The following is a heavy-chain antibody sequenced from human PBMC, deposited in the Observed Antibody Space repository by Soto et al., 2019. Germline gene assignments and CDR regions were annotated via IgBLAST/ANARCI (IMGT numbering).Heavy chain of an antibody. CDR3: AKDGRLLWFGEGSIDY. Sequence: QVQLVESGGGVVQPGRSLRLSCAASGFTFSSYGMHWVRQAPGKGLEWVAVIWYDGSNKYYADSVKGRFTISRDNSKNTLYLHMKSLRAEDTAVYYCAKDGRLLWFGEGSIDYWGQGTLVTVSS. CDR2: IWYDGSNK. V-gene: IGHV3-33*06. D-gene: IGHD3-10*01. CDR1: GFTFSSYG. J-gene: IGHJ4*02.